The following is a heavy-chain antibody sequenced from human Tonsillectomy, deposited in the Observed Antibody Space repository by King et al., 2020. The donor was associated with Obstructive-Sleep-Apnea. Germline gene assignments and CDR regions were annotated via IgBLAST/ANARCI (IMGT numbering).Heavy chain of an antibody. J-gene: IGHJ6*02. Sequence: HVQLQQWGAGLLKPSETLSLTCAVYGGSFSGYYWSRIRQPPGKGLEWIGEINHSGSTNYNPSLKSRVTISVDTSKNQFSLKLSSVTAADTAVYYCATSTTDIVVVPAATVYYYYGMDVWGQGTTVTVSS. CDR2: INHSGST. D-gene: IGHD2-2*01. CDR1: GGSFSGYY. CDR3: ATSTTDIVVVPAATVYYYYGMDV. V-gene: IGHV4-34*01.